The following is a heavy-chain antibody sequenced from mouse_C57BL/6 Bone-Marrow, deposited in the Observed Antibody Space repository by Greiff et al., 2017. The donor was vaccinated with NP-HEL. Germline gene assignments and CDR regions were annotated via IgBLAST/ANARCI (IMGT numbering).Heavy chain of an antibody. J-gene: IGHJ2*01. Sequence: VQLQQSGAELVRPGTSVKVSCKASGYAFTNYLIEWVKQRPGQGLEWIGVINPGSGGTNYNEKFKGKATLTADKSSRTAYMQLSSLTSEDSAVYFCARRGYEGFDYWGQGTTLTVSS. CDR3: ARRGYEGFDY. CDR2: INPGSGGT. CDR1: GYAFTNYL. V-gene: IGHV1-54*01. D-gene: IGHD2-2*01.